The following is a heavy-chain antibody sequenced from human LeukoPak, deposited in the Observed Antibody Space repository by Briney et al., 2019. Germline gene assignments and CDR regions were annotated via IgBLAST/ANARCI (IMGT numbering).Heavy chain of an antibody. CDR2: ISYNGNNE. V-gene: IGHV3-30*14. CDR3: AREDYGNYYFDY. D-gene: IGHD2/OR15-2a*01. CDR1: GFTFSHYA. J-gene: IGHJ4*02. Sequence: PGGSLRLSCAASGFTFSHYAMHWVRQAPGTGLEWLTVISYNGNNEYYTDSVKGRFTISRDNFKNTLYLHMNSLRVEDTAVYYCAREDYGNYYFDYWGRGTLVTVSS.